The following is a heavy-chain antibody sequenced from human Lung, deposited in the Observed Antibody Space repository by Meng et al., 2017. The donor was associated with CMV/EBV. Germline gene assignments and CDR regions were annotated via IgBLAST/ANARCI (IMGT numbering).Heavy chain of an antibody. V-gene: IGHV3-53*01. Sequence: GESXKISCAASGLTVSNNYMTWVRQAPGKGLECVSVIFSGGSTYYVDSVKGRFTISRDASKNTLYPQMNNLRADDTAVYYCARGYPDGDFDSWGQGTLVTVSS. J-gene: IGHJ4*02. CDR1: GLTVSNNY. CDR2: IFSGGST. D-gene: IGHD1-14*01. CDR3: ARGYPDGDFDS.